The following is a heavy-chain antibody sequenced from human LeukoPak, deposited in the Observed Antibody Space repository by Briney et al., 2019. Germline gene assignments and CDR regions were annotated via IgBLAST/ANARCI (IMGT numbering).Heavy chain of an antibody. J-gene: IGHJ4*02. CDR2: INPNSGGT. CDR3: ARESGYYDSSRGVDY. Sequence: ASAKVSCKASGYTLSGYYMHWVRQAPGQGLEWMGWINPNSGGTNYAQKFHGRVTMTRDTSISTAYMELSRLRSDDTAVYYCARESGYYDSSRGVDYWGQGTLVTVSS. CDR1: GYTLSGYY. V-gene: IGHV1-2*02. D-gene: IGHD3-22*01.